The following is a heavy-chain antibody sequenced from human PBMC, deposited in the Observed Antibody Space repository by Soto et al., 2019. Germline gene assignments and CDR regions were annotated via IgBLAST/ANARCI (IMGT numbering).Heavy chain of an antibody. CDR2: VNPSGGST. Sequence: QVQLVQSGAEVKKPGASVKVSCKASGYIFTAYSMHWVGQAPGQGLEWMGVVNPSGGSTNYAQKFRGRITMTRDTSTSTVYMDLSSLTSEDTAVYYCAREENCSDGVCYSEYFQRWGQGTLVTVSS. V-gene: IGHV1-46*01. CDR1: GYIFTAYS. CDR3: AREENCSDGVCYSEYFQR. D-gene: IGHD2-15*01. J-gene: IGHJ1*01.